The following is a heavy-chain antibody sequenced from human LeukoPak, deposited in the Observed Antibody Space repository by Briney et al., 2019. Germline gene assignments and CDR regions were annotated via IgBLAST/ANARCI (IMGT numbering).Heavy chain of an antibody. CDR3: ARRGVKYYDYVWGSYRLEGLRKILNWFDP. V-gene: IGHV4-38-2*02. Sequence: SETLSLTCTVSGYSISSGYYWGWIRQPPGKELEWIANIYHSGNTYYNPSLKSRVTISVDTSKNQFSLKLSSVTAADTAVYYCARRGVKYYDYVWGSYRLEGLRKILNWFDPWGQGTLVTVSS. CDR1: GYSISSGYY. J-gene: IGHJ5*02. CDR2: IYHSGNT. D-gene: IGHD3-16*02.